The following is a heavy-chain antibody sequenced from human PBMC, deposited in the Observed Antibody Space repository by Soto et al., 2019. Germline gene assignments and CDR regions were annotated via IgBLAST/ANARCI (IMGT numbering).Heavy chain of an antibody. Sequence: SETLSLTCSVSGGSISNYYCSWFRQPPGKGLEWIAYIYYSGSTNYNPSLKSRVTISLDTSKNQFSLRLSSVTAADTAVYYCVRTLTSGRQDSWGQGTLVTVSS. CDR2: IYYSGST. CDR3: VRTLTSGRQDS. J-gene: IGHJ5*01. V-gene: IGHV4-59*01. D-gene: IGHD3-10*01. CDR1: GGSISNYY.